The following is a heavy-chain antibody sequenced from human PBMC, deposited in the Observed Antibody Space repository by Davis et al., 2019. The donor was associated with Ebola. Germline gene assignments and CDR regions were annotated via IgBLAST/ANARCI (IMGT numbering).Heavy chain of an antibody. CDR2: VRTKVKSYAT. D-gene: IGHD1-26*01. V-gene: IGHV3-73*01. CDR3: TRGRGE. Sequence: GGSLRLSCAASGFTFSSYDMHWVRQASGKGLEWVGRVRTKVKSYATAYAASVEGRFIVSRDDSKNTAYLQMNSLRIEDTAVYYCTRGRGEWGQGTPVIVSS. CDR1: GFTFSSYD. J-gene: IGHJ4*02.